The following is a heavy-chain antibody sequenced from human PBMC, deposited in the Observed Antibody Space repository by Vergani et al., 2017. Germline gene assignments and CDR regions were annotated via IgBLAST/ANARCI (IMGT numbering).Heavy chain of an antibody. V-gene: IGHV3-23*04. J-gene: IGHJ4*02. CDR3: TKGSRGYTGYFFDY. CDR1: GFTFSTYA. CDR2: ISVSGSSATP. Sequence: EVQVVESGGGLVQPGGSLRLSCAASGFTFSTYAMRWVRQAPGKGLEWVSAISVSGSSATPYYADSVKGRFIISRDNSKNTLHLQMNSLRADDTAVYYCTKGSRGYTGYFFDYWGQGTLATVSS. D-gene: IGHD5-12*01.